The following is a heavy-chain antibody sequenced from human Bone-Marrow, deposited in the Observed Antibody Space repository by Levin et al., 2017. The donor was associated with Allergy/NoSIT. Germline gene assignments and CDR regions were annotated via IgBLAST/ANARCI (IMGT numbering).Heavy chain of an antibody. J-gene: IGHJ4*02. V-gene: IGHV4-39*01. CDR2: IYYSGDT. CDR3: ARHLVHEDYMWGSYRGDHDYFDY. Sequence: KASETLSLTCTVSNGSISSSIYYWGWIRQPPGKGLEYVGSIYYSGDTFYNPSLRSRVTISVDTSKNQFSLKLSSVTAADTAVDYCARHLVHEDYMWGSYRGDHDYFDYWGQGAPVTVSS. CDR1: NGSISSSIYY. D-gene: IGHD3-16*02.